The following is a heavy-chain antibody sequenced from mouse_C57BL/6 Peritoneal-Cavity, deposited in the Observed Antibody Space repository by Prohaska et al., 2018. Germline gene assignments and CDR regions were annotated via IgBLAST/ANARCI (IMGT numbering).Heavy chain of an antibody. V-gene: IGHV3-6*01. J-gene: IGHJ3*01. CDR2: ISYDGSN. CDR1: GHSITSGYY. D-gene: IGHD2-5*01. Sequence: TISFTGHSITSGYYWNWIRQFPGNKLEWMGYISYDGSNNYNPSLKNRISITRDTSKNQLFLKLNSVTTEDTATYYGASSNYAWFAYWGQGTLVTVSA. CDR3: ASSNYAWFAY.